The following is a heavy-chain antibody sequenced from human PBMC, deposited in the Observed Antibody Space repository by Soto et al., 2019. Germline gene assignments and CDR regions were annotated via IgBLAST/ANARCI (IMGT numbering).Heavy chain of an antibody. J-gene: IGHJ2*01. V-gene: IGHV3-30*03. CDR1: GFTFSSYG. CDR2: ISYDGSNK. Sequence: QVQLVESGGGVVQPGRSLRLSCAASGFTFSSYGMHWVRQAPGKGLEWVAVISYDGSNKYYADSVKGRFTISRDNSKNTLYLKMNSLRAEDTAVYYCARSGDSPLYWYFDLWGRGTLVTVSS. D-gene: IGHD2-21*02. CDR3: ARSGDSPLYWYFDL.